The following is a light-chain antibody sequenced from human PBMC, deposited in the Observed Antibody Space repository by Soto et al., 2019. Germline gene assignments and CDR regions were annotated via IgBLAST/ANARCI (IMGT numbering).Light chain of an antibody. V-gene: IGLV1-40*01. Sequence: QSVLTQPPSVSGAPGQRVTISCTGSSSNIGAGYDVHWYQQVPGTAPKLLIYDTYNRPSGVPDRISGSKSGTSASLAITGLQAEDEADYYCQSYDRSLSGYVFGTGTKGTVL. CDR2: DTY. J-gene: IGLJ1*01. CDR3: QSYDRSLSGYV. CDR1: SSNIGAGYD.